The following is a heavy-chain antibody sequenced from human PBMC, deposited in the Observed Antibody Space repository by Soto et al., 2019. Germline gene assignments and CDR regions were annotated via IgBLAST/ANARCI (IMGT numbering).Heavy chain of an antibody. CDR1: GGTFSSYA. CDR3: ARTVDAYYYDSSGYVA. D-gene: IGHD3-22*01. CDR2: IIPIFGTA. Sequence: QVQLVQSGAEVKKPGSSVKVSCKASGGTFSSYAISWVRQAPGQGLEWMGGIIPIFGTANYAQKFQGSVTITADESTSTDYMELSSLRSEDTAVYYCARTVDAYYYDSSGYVAWGQGTLVTVSS. J-gene: IGHJ5*02. V-gene: IGHV1-69*12.